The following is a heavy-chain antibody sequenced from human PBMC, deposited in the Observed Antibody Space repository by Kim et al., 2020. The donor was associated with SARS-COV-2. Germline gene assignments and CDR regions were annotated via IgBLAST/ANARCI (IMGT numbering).Heavy chain of an antibody. V-gene: IGHV1-69*04. J-gene: IGHJ4*02. Sequence: QGRVTITADKSTSTAYMELSSLRSEDTAVYYCARDHPGYYDSSGYPVDYWGQGTLVTVSS. CDR3: ARDHPGYYDSSGYPVDY. D-gene: IGHD3-22*01.